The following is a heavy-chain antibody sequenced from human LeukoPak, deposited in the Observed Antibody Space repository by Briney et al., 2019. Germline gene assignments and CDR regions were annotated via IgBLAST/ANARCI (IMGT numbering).Heavy chain of an antibody. CDR1: RFTFDDYA. V-gene: IGHV3-23*01. CDR3: AKEGGGYYYYYMDV. D-gene: IGHD3-10*01. Sequence: PGRSLRLSCAASRFTFDDYAMHWARQAPGKGLEWVSAISGSGGSTYYADSVKGRFTISRDNSKNTLYLQMNSLRAEDTAVYYCAKEGGGYYYYYMDVWGKGTTVTISS. J-gene: IGHJ6*03. CDR2: ISGSGGST.